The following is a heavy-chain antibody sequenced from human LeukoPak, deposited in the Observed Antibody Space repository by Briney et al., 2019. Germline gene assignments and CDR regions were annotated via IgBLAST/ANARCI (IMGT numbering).Heavy chain of an antibody. CDR2: MNPNSGNT. Sequence: ASVKVSCKASGYTFTSYDINWVRQATGQGLEWMGWMNPNSGNTGYAQKFQGRVTMTRNTSISRAYMELSSLRSEDTAVYYCARGLDGSGSYHFDYWGQGTLVTVSS. D-gene: IGHD3-10*01. J-gene: IGHJ4*02. V-gene: IGHV1-8*01. CDR1: GYTFTSYD. CDR3: ARGLDGSGSYHFDY.